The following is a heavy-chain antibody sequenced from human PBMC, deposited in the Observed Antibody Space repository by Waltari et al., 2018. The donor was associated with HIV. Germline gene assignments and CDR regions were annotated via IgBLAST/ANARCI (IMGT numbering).Heavy chain of an antibody. J-gene: IGHJ4*02. D-gene: IGHD3-22*01. CDR3: AKDDSTGSSGYYPFHY. V-gene: IGHV3-23*04. CDR2: ISGSGGSK. CDR1: GFTFTNYA. Sequence: EVQLVESGGGLVQPGGSLRLSCAASGFTFTNYAMNLVRQGPGKGVGWVSAISGSGGSKYCEDSVKGRFTISRDNSKNTLYLQMNSLRAEDTAVYYCAKDDSTGSSGYYPFHYWGQGTLITVSS.